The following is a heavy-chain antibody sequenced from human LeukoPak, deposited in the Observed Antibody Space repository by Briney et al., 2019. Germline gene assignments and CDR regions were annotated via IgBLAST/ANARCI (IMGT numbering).Heavy chain of an antibody. D-gene: IGHD6-19*01. J-gene: IGHJ6*03. CDR3: ARRIAVVGSYYYYMDV. Sequence: GASVKVSCKASGYTFTGYYMHWVRQAPGQGLEWMGWINPNSGGTNYAQKFQGRVTMTRDTSISTAYMELSRLRSDDTAAYYCARRIAVVGSYYYYMDVWGKGTTVTVSS. V-gene: IGHV1-2*02. CDR1: GYTFTGYY. CDR2: INPNSGGT.